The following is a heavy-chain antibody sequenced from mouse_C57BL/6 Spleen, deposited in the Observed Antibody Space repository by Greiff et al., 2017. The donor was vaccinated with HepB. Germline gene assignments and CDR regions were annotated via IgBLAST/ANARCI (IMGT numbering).Heavy chain of an antibody. J-gene: IGHJ4*01. Sequence: QVHVKQPGAELVKPGASVKMSCKASGYTFTSYWITWVKQRPGQGLEWIGDIYPGSGSTNYNEKFKSKATLTVDTSSSTAYMQLSSLTSEDSAVYYCARRGGSTHYAMDYWGQGTSVTVSS. CDR1: GYTFTSYW. CDR3: ARRGGSTHYAMDY. V-gene: IGHV1-55*01. D-gene: IGHD1-1*01. CDR2: IYPGSGST.